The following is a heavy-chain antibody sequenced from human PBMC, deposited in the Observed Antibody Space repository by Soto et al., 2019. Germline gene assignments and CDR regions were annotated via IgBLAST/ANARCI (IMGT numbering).Heavy chain of an antibody. Sequence: SETLSLTCTVSGASINSGSYYWGWIRQPPGQGLEWIASIYYSGSTFYNPSLQSRVTIFVDASKKQFSLRLSSVTAADTAVYYCARPRTYSGDANYYNKFDYWGQGTLVTVSS. D-gene: IGHD3-10*01. J-gene: IGHJ4*02. CDR2: IYYSGST. CDR3: ARPRTYSGDANYYNKFDY. V-gene: IGHV4-39*01. CDR1: GASINSGSYY.